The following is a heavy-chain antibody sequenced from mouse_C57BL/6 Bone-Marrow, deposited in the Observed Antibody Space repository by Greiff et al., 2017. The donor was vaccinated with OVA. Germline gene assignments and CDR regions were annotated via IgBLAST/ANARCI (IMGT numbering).Heavy chain of an antibody. CDR3: ASPFLFAY. J-gene: IGHJ3*01. CDR2: IWSGGST. Sequence: VKLMESGPGLVQPSQSLSITCTVSGFSLTSYGVHWVRQSPGKGLEWLGVIWSGGSTDYNAAFISRLSISKDNSKSQVFFKMNSLQADDTAIYYCASPFLFAYWGQGTLVTVSA. CDR1: GFSLTSYG. V-gene: IGHV2-2*01.